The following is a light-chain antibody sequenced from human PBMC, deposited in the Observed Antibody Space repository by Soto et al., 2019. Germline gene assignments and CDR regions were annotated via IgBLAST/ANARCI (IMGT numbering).Light chain of an antibody. CDR1: QSISSW. CDR3: QQSYSTPLT. J-gene: IGKJ4*01. V-gene: IGKV1-5*01. CDR2: DAS. Sequence: MTQSPATLSVSPGGIATLSFRASQSISSWLAWYQQKPGKAPKLLIYDASSLESGVPSRFSGSGSGTEFTLTISSLQPDDFATYYCQQSYSTPLTFGGGTKVDIK.